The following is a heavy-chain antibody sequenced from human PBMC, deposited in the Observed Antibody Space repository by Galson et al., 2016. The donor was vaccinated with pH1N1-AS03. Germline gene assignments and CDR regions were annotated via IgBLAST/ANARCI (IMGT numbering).Heavy chain of an antibody. V-gene: IGHV3-9*01. D-gene: IGHD3/OR15-3a*01. J-gene: IGHJ4*01. Sequence: SLRLSCAVSGFRFDDYAMHWVRQAPGKGLEWVSSISWNSNKIDYADSVKGRFTISRDSAKNSLNLQMNSLRAEDTALYYCIKGGAASADFFDIWGQGTRVTVSS. CDR1: GFRFDDYA. CDR3: IKGGAASADFFDI. CDR2: ISWNSNKI.